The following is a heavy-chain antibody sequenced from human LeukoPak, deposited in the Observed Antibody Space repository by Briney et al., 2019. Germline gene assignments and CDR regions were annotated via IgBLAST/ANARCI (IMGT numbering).Heavy chain of an antibody. V-gene: IGHV3-66*01. CDR1: GFTVSSNY. D-gene: IGHD5-18*01. CDR2: IYSGGST. Sequence: PGGSLRLSCAASGFTVSSNYMSWVRQAPGKGLEWVSVIYSGGSTYYADSVKGRFTISRDNSKNTLYLQMDSLRAEDTAVYYCARDRYSYGFFDYWGQGTLVTVSS. J-gene: IGHJ4*02. CDR3: ARDRYSYGFFDY.